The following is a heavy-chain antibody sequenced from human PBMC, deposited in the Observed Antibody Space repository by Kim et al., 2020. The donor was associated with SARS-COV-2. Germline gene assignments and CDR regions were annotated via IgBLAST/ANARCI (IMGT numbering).Heavy chain of an antibody. Sequence: PPLKSRVTRSVDTAKNQFSLKLSSVTAADTAVYYCVRSGSSYNFPLYYFDYWGQGTLVTVSS. V-gene: IGHV4-59*03. J-gene: IGHJ4*02. D-gene: IGHD3-10*01. CDR3: VRSGSSYNFPLYYFDY.